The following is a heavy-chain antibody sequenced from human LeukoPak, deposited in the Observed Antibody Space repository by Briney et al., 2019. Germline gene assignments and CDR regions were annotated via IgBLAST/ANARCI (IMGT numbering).Heavy chain of an antibody. J-gene: IGHJ4*02. D-gene: IGHD6-13*01. Sequence: GGSLRLSCAASRFTFSSYAMHWVRQAPGKGLEWVAVISYDGSNKYYADSVKGRFTISRDNSKNTLYLQMNSLRAEDTAVYYCANTGLIRQQLALGYWGQGTLVTVSS. V-gene: IGHV3-30*04. CDR1: RFTFSSYA. CDR2: ISYDGSNK. CDR3: ANTGLIRQQLALGY.